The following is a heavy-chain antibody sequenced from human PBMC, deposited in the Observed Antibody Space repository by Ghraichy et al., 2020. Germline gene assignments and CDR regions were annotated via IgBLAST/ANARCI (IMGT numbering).Heavy chain of an antibody. CDR3: ARDGYKTQYYFDY. J-gene: IGHJ4*02. CDR1: GFTFSSYA. Sequence: GGSLRLSCAASGFTFSSYAMHWVRQAPGKGLEWVAVISYDGSNKYYADSVKGRFTISRDNSKNTLYLQMNSLRAEDTAVYYCARDGYKTQYYFDYWGQGTLVTVSS. CDR2: ISYDGSNK. V-gene: IGHV3-30*04. D-gene: IGHD5-24*01.